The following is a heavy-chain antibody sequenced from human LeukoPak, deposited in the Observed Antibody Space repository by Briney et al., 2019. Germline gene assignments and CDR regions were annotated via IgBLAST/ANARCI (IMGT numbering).Heavy chain of an antibody. Sequence: GASVKVSCKASGYTFTSYAMNWVRQAPGQGLEWMGWINTNTGNPTYAQGFTGRFVFSLDTSVSTAYLQISSLKAEDTAVYYCAREAVREGATDLDYWGQGTLVTVSS. CDR1: GYTFTSYA. CDR2: INTNTGNP. D-gene: IGHD1-26*01. CDR3: AREAVREGATDLDY. V-gene: IGHV7-4-1*02. J-gene: IGHJ4*02.